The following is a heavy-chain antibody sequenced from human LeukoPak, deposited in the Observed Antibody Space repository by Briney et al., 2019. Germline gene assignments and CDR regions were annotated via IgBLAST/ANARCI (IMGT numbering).Heavy chain of an antibody. CDR3: ARQWFGESSWFDP. V-gene: IGHV1-69*05. CDR1: GGTFSSYA. J-gene: IGHJ5*02. CDR2: IIPIFGTA. D-gene: IGHD3-10*01. Sequence: SVKVSCKASGGTFSSYAISWVRQAPGQGLEWMGGIIPIFGTANYAQKFQGRVTTTTDESTSTAYMELSSLRSEDTAVYYCARQWFGESSWFDPWGQGTLVTVSS.